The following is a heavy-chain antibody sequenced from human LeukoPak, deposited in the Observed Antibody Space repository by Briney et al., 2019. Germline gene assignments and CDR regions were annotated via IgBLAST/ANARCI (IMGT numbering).Heavy chain of an antibody. CDR1: GYSFSNYW. D-gene: IGHD2-21*02. V-gene: IGHV5-51*01. Sequence: GESLKISCEGSGYSFSNYWIAWVRQMPGKGLEWMGNFYPGDYETRYSPSFQGLVTISVDKSISTAYLQWSSLKASDTAMYYCAIPPGYCGNDCSFDHWGQGTLVTVPS. J-gene: IGHJ4*02. CDR2: FYPGDYET. CDR3: AIPPGYCGNDCSFDH.